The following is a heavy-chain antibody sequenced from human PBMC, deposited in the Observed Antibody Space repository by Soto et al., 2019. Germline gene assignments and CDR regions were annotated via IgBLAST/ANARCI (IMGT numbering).Heavy chain of an antibody. J-gene: IGHJ4*02. CDR2: ISYDGRNK. CDR1: GFTFSSYG. CDR3: AKRSSSSTFDY. V-gene: IGHV3-30*18. D-gene: IGHD6-6*01. Sequence: GGSLRLSCAASGFTFSSYGMHWVRQAPGKGLEWVAVISYDGRNKYHADSVKGRFTISRDNSKNTLYLQMNSLRAEDTAVYYCAKRSSSSTFDYWGQGTLVTVSS.